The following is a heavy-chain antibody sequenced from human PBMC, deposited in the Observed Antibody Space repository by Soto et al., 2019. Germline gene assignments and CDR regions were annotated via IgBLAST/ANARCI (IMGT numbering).Heavy chain of an antibody. CDR3: ARGLFQPVRGLIITGPRFDP. CDR1: VDSVSSNSAA. J-gene: IGHJ5*02. D-gene: IGHD3-10*01. CDR2: TYYRSKWYN. V-gene: IGHV6-1*01. Sequence: SQTLSLTCAISVDSVSSNSAAWNWIRQSPSRGLEWLGRTYYRSKWYNDYAVSVKSRITINPDTSKNQFSLQLNSVTPEDTAVYYCARGLFQPVRGLIITGPRFDPWGQGSLVTSPQ.